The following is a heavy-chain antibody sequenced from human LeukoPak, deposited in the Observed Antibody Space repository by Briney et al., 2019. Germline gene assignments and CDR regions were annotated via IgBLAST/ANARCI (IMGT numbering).Heavy chain of an antibody. CDR1: GFTFTSYA. CDR3: AKTPYYDSSGYYFDY. D-gene: IGHD3-22*01. V-gene: IGHV3-23*01. CDR2: ISGSGGST. J-gene: IGHJ4*02. Sequence: GGSLRPSCAASGFTFTSYAMSWVRQAPGKGLEWVSAISGSGGSTYYADSVKGRFTISRDNSKNTLYLQMNSLRAEDTAVYYCAKTPYYDSSGYYFDYWGQGTLVTVSS.